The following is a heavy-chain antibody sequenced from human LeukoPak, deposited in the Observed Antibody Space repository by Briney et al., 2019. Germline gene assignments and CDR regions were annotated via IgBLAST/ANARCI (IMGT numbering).Heavy chain of an antibody. Sequence: ASETLSLTCTVSGGSISSYSWSWIQQPPGKGLEWIGYIYYSGSTNYNPSLKSRVTISVDTSKSQFSLKLSSVTAADTAVYYCASHKGFWGQGTLVTVSS. CDR1: GGSISSYS. CDR2: IYYSGST. J-gene: IGHJ4*02. V-gene: IGHV4-59*01. CDR3: ASHKGF.